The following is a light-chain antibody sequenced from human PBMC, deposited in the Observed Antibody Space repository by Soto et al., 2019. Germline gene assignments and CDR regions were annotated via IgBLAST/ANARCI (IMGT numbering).Light chain of an antibody. V-gene: IGLV1-40*01. CDR1: SSNIGAGYD. CDR3: QSQDGSLSISV. J-gene: IGLJ3*02. CDR2: GNN. Sequence: QSVLTQPPSVSGAPGQRITISCTGSSSNIGAGYDVHWYQHLPGTAPKLLIYGNNNRPSGVPDRFSGSKFATSAYLTISGLQAEDEAEYYCQSQDGSLSISVFGGGTKVTVL.